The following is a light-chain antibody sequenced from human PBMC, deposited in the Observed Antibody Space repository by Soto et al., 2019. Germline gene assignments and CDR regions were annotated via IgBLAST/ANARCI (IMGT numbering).Light chain of an antibody. J-gene: IGKJ1*01. CDR1: QTINNW. CDR3: QQYHIYAT. Sequence: DIQMTQSPSTLSASVGDRVTITCRASQTINNWLAWYQQKPGEAPKLLMYRASNLADGVPSRFSGSGSGPEYTLAVSSLQPDDFASYYCQQYHIYATFGQGTRV. CDR2: RAS. V-gene: IGKV1-5*03.